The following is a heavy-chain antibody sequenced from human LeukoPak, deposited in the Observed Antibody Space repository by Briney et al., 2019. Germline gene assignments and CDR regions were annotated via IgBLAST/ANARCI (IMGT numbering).Heavy chain of an antibody. V-gene: IGHV1-2*02. J-gene: IGHJ4*02. CDR3: AREGSSGSQIGDFDY. CDR2: INPNSGGT. CDR1: GYTFTGYY. D-gene: IGHD1-26*01. Sequence: ASVKVSCKASGYTFTGYYMHWVRQAPGQGLEWMGWINPNSGGTNYAQKFQGRVTMTRDTSISTAYMELSRLRSDDTAVYYCAREGSSGSQIGDFDYWGQGTLVTVSS.